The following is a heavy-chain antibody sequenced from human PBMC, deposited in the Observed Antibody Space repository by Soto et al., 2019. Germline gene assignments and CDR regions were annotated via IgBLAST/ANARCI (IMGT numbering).Heavy chain of an antibody. CDR1: GYTFTSYG. J-gene: IGHJ4*02. CDR3: ARGRYGDY. CDR2: ISAHNGNT. D-gene: IGHD1-1*01. Sequence: QVHLVQSGAEVKKPGASVKVSCKASGYTFTSYGITWVRQAPGQGLEWMGWISAHNGNTDYAQKLQGRVIVTRDTSTRTAYMELRSQRSDDTAVYYCARGRYGDYWGQGALVTVSS. V-gene: IGHV1-18*01.